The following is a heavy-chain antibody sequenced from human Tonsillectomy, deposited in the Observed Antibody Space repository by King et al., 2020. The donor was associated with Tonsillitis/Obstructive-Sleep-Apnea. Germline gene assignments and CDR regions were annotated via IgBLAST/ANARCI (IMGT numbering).Heavy chain of an antibody. V-gene: IGHV4-59*01. J-gene: IGHJ1*01. CDR3: ASQYYYDSSGYYREYFQH. CDR2: MYYIGST. D-gene: IGHD3-22*01. Sequence: LQLQESGPGLVKPSETLSLTCTVSGGSISSYYWSWIRQPPGKGLEWSGYMYYIGSTNYNPSLKSRVTISVDTSKNQFSLKLSSVTAADTAVYYCASQYYYDSSGYYREYFQHWGQGTLVTVSS. CDR1: GGSISSYY.